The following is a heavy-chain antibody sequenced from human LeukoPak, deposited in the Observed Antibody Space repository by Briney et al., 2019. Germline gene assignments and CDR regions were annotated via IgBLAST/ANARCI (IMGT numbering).Heavy chain of an antibody. CDR1: GFTVSSDY. D-gene: IGHD6-19*01. V-gene: IGHV3-23*01. J-gene: IGHJ4*02. Sequence: GGSLRLSCAASGFTVSSDYMSWVRQAPGEGLEWVSGISGSGDSTYYADSVKGRFTISRDNSKNTLYLQMNSLRAEDTAVYYCARRSGIAVAGAFDYWGQGTLVTVSS. CDR3: ARRSGIAVAGAFDY. CDR2: ISGSGDST.